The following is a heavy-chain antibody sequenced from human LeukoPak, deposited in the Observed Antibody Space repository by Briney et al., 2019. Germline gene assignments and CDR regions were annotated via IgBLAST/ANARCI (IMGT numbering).Heavy chain of an antibody. J-gene: IGHJ4*02. CDR1: GFTFSSYG. V-gene: IGHV3-30*03. CDR2: ISYDGSNK. CDR3: ARGGRHSYGPCRW. Sequence: GGSLRLSCAASGFTFSSYGMHWVRQAPGKGLEWVAVISYDGSNKYYADSVKGRFTISRDNSKNTLYLQMNSLRAEDTAVYYCARGGRHSYGPCRWGGQEPL. D-gene: IGHD5-18*01.